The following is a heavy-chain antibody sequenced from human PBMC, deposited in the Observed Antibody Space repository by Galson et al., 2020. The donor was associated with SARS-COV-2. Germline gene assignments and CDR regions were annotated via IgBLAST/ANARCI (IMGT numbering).Heavy chain of an antibody. Sequence: SETLSLTCTVSGGSISSYYWSWIRQPPGKGLEWIGYIYYSGSTNYNPSLKSRVTISVDTSKNQLSLKLSSVTAADTAVYYCARGGGYSYGKRYYFDYWGQGTLVTVSS. CDR3: ARGGGYSYGKRYYFDY. CDR1: GGSISSYY. CDR2: IYYSGST. V-gene: IGHV4-59*01. J-gene: IGHJ4*02. D-gene: IGHD5-18*01.